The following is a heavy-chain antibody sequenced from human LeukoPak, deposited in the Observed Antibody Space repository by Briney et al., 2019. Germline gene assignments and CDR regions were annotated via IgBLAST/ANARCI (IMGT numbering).Heavy chain of an antibody. V-gene: IGHV5-51*01. Sequence: KVGESLKISCKASGYSFPNFWIGWVRQMPGKGLEWMGLIYPAESDTRHSPSFQGQVTISADRSSNTAYLQWRSLKASDTAMYYCARQIRARHSESYGPYLYWGQGSLVTVSS. D-gene: IGHD1-1*01. CDR3: ARQIRARHSESYGPYLY. CDR1: GYSFPNFW. J-gene: IGHJ4*02. CDR2: IYPAESDT.